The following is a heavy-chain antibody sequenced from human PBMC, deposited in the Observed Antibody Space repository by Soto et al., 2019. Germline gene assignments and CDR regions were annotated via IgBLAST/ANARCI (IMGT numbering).Heavy chain of an antibody. CDR1: GFTLSDYY. D-gene: IGHD2-2*01. CDR2: ISNDGSNT. J-gene: IGHJ4*02. V-gene: IGHV3-74*01. CDR3: ARVPDCSSSGCYSYFDL. Sequence: EVQLVESGGGLVQPGGSLRLSCAASGFTLSDYYMHWARQAPGKGLVWVSGISNDGSNTDYADSVKGRFTISRDNAKNTMHLQMNSLRAEDTAVYYCARVPDCSSSGCYSYFDLWGQGTLVTVSS.